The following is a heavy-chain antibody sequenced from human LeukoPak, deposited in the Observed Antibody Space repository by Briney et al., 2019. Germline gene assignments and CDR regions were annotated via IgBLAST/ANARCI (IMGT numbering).Heavy chain of an antibody. Sequence: YWMSWVRQAPGKGLEWVPNIKQDGSEKYYVDSVKGRFTISRDNAKNSLYLQMNSLRAEDTAVYYCARDRGGSSWYDYWGQGTLVTVSS. J-gene: IGHJ4*02. CDR3: ARDRGGSSWYDY. D-gene: IGHD6-13*01. V-gene: IGHV3-7*01. CDR1: YW. CDR2: IKQDGSEK.